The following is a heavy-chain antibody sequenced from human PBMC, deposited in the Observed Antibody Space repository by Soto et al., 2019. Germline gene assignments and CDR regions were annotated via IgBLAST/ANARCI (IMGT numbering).Heavy chain of an antibody. CDR2: FDPEDGET. D-gene: IGHD3-3*01. CDR3: ATSGGGGHYDFWSGYYRPYYYYGMDV. V-gene: IGHV1-24*01. Sequence: ASVKVSCKVSGYTLTELSMHWVRQAPGKGLEWMGGFDPEDGETIYAQKFQGRVTMTEDTSTDTAYMELSSLRSEDTAVYYCATSGGGGHYDFWSGYYRPYYYYGMDVWGQGTTVTVSS. J-gene: IGHJ6*02. CDR1: GYTLTELS.